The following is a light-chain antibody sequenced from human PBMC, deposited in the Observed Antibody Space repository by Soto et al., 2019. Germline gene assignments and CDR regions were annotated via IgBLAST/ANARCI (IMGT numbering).Light chain of an antibody. V-gene: IGKV1-33*01. CDR3: QQANSFLWT. CDR1: QDISNY. Sequence: DIQMTQSPSSLSASVGDRVTITCQASQDISNYLNWYQQKPGKAPKLLIYDASNLETGVPSRFSGSGSGTDFTFTISSLQPEDFATYYCQQANSFLWTFGQGTKVEVK. J-gene: IGKJ1*01. CDR2: DAS.